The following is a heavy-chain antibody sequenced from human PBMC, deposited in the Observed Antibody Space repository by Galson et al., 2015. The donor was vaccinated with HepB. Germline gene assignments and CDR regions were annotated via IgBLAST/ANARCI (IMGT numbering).Heavy chain of an antibody. D-gene: IGHD3-10*01. J-gene: IGHJ3*02. V-gene: IGHV3-7*01. CDR3: ARGMVRGLWGAFDI. Sequence: SLRLSCAASGFTFSSYWMSWVRQAPGKGLEWVANIKQDGSEKYYVDSVKGRFTISRDNAKNSLYLQMNSLRAEDTAVYYCARGMVRGLWGAFDIWGQGTMVTVSS. CDR1: GFTFSSYW. CDR2: IKQDGSEK.